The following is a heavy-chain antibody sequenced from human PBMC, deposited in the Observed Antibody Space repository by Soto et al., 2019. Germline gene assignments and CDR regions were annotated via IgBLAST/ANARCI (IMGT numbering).Heavy chain of an antibody. CDR2: ISAYNGNT. J-gene: IGHJ5*02. V-gene: IGHV1-18*01. CDR1: GYTFTSYG. Sequence: QVQLVQSGAEVKKPGASVKVSCKASGYTFTSYGISWVRQAPGQGLEWMGWISAYNGNTNYAQKLQGRVTITTDTATSKAYMGLRSMRNDDTVVYYCASGIYSDYEDWFDPWGQGTLVAASS. CDR3: ASGIYSDYEDWFDP. D-gene: IGHD5-12*01.